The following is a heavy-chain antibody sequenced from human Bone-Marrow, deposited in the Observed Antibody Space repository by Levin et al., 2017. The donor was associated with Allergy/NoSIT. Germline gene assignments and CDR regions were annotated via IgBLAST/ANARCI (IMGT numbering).Heavy chain of an antibody. D-gene: IGHD6-19*01. J-gene: IGHJ5*02. CDR3: ARERQWLVFDP. CDR2: ISRSSSNI. Sequence: GGSLRLSCAASGFTFSSYTMSWVRQAPGKGLEWVSNISRSSSNIYYADSVRGRFTISRDNAKNSLYLQMNSLRAEDTAVYYCARERQWLVFDPWGQGTLVTVSS. V-gene: IGHV3-48*01. CDR1: GFTFSSYT.